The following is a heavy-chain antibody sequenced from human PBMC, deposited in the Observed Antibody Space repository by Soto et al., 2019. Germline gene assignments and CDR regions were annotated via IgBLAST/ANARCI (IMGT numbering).Heavy chain of an antibody. D-gene: IGHD3-10*01. J-gene: IGHJ3*01. V-gene: IGHV4-59*01. Sequence: QVQLQESGPGLVKPSETLSLTCTVSGGSISSYYWSWIRQPPGKGLEWIGYTYYSGSTKYNPSLKSRVTISVDTSKNRFSLRLSSVTAADTAVYYCARVWGGAFDFWGQGTMVTVSS. CDR2: TYYSGST. CDR3: ARVWGGAFDF. CDR1: GGSISSYY.